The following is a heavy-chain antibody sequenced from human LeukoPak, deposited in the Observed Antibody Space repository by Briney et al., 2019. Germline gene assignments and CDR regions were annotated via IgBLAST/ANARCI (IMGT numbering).Heavy chain of an antibody. V-gene: IGHV3-21*01. CDR3: ASLPGGGDAFDI. Sequence: GGSLRLSCAASGFSLSDYTMNWVRQAPGEGLEWVSSISSSSTYIYYADSVKGRFTTSRDNAKNSLYLQMNSLRAEDTAVYYCASLPGGGDAFDIWGQGTMVTVSS. D-gene: IGHD3-16*01. J-gene: IGHJ3*02. CDR2: ISSSSTYI. CDR1: GFSLSDYT.